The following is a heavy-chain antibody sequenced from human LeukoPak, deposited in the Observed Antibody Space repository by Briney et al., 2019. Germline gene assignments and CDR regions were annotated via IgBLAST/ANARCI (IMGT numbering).Heavy chain of an antibody. CDR3: ARGVEEWYYFDY. V-gene: IGHV4-34*01. Sequence: PSETLSLTCAVYGGSFSGYYWSWIRQPPGEGLEWIGEINHSGSTNYNPSLKSRVTISVDTSKNQFSLKLSSVTAADTAVYYCARGVEEWYYFDYWGQGTLVTVSS. D-gene: IGHD3-3*01. J-gene: IGHJ4*02. CDR2: INHSGST. CDR1: GGSFSGYY.